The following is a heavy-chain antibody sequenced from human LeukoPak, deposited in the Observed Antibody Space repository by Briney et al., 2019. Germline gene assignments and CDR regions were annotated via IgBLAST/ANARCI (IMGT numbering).Heavy chain of an antibody. D-gene: IGHD5-18*01. CDR3: ATLRYSHGYGT. CDR1: DISSYY. J-gene: IGHJ4*02. V-gene: IGHV4-59*08. CDR2: VYYDGRS. Sequence: PSETLSLTCTVSDISSYYWSWIRQPPEKGLEWIGYVYYDGRSNYNSSLRSRVTMSLDTSKNQFSLRLSSVTAADTAVYYCATLRYSHGYGTWGQGTLVTVSS.